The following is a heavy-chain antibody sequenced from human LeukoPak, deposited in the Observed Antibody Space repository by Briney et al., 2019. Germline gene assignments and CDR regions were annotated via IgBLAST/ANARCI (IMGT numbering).Heavy chain of an antibody. Sequence: PSETLSLTCTVSGDSISSTNYYWGWIRQPPGKGLEWIGSIYYSGSTYYNPSLQSRVTISIDTSKNQFSLKLSSVTAADTAVYYCARGLNSGSYYLPFDYWGQGTLVTVSS. D-gene: IGHD1-26*01. J-gene: IGHJ4*02. V-gene: IGHV4-39*07. CDR2: IYYSGST. CDR1: GDSISSTNYY. CDR3: ARGLNSGSYYLPFDY.